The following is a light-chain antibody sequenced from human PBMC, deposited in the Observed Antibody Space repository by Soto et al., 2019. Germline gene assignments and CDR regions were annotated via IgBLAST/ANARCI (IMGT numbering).Light chain of an antibody. CDR3: QHYNSYSEA. J-gene: IGKJ1*01. V-gene: IGKV1-5*03. CDR1: QSISNW. Sequence: DVQMTQSPSTLPASVGDRVTITCRASQSISNWLAWYQQKPGKAPKXLIYKASTLKSGVPSRFSGSGSGTEFTITISSLQPDDCETYYCQHYNSYSEAFGQGTKVDI. CDR2: KAS.